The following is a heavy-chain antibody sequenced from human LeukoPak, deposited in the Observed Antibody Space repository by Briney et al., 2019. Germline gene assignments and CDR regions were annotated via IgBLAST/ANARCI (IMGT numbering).Heavy chain of an antibody. V-gene: IGHV3-15*01. J-gene: IGHJ4*02. CDR3: TTEKGEYYDILTGYYRRMYYFDY. CDR1: ALTFSNAW. Sequence: PGGSLRLSCAASALTFSNAWISWVRQAPGKWLEWVCRIKSKTDGGTTDYAAPVKGRFTISRDDSQNTMSLQMNSLKTEDTAVYYCTTEKGEYYDILTGYYRRMYYFDYWGQGTLVTVSS. D-gene: IGHD3-9*01. CDR2: IKSKTDGGTT.